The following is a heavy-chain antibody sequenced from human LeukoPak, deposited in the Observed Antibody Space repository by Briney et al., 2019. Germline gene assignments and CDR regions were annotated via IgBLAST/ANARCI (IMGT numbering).Heavy chain of an antibody. D-gene: IGHD6-19*01. V-gene: IGHV3-23*01. CDR3: AKEWSSGWFD. CDR1: TFIFSSYV. CDR2: ISGSGGST. J-gene: IGHJ4*02. Sequence: GGSLRLSCAASTFIFSSYVMNSVRHAPGKGLEWVSRISGSGGSTCYAGSVKGRFTISRDNSKNTLYLQMDGLRAEDTAVYYCAKEWSSGWFDWGQGTLVTVSS.